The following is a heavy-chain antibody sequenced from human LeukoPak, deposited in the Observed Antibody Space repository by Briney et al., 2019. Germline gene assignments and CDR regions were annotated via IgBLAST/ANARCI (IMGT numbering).Heavy chain of an antibody. V-gene: IGHV3-64*01. Sequence: GGSLRLSCAASGFTFSSNAMHWVRQAPGKGLEYVSAISSNGGNTYYANSVKGRFTFSRDNSKNTLYLQMGSLRAEDMAVYYCTRGEEVLGYCSSSSCYAFVYWGQGTLVTVSS. CDR2: ISSNGGNT. CDR1: GFTFSSNA. J-gene: IGHJ4*02. D-gene: IGHD2-2*01. CDR3: TRGEEVLGYCSSSSCYAFVY.